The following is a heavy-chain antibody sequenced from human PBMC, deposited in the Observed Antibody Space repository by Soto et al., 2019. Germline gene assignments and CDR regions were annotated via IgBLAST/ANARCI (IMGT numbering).Heavy chain of an antibody. CDR2: IYYSGRT. CDR3: ARQVSPVLRSIGPRLGVYYFDY. D-gene: IGHD3-3*01. CDR1: GCSISSSSHY. Sequence: XETLSLTCTVSGCSISSSSHYWGWIRQPPGKGLEWIGSIYYSGRTYYNPSLKSRVTISVDTSKNQFSLKRSSVTAADTAVYYCARQVSPVLRSIGPRLGVYYFDYWGQGTLVTVSS. J-gene: IGHJ4*02. V-gene: IGHV4-39*01.